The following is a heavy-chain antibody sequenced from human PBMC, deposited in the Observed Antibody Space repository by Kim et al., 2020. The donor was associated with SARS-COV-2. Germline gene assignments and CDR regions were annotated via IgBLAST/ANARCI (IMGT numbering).Heavy chain of an antibody. Sequence: ASVKVSCKASGYTFTSYGISWVRQAPGQGLEWMGWISAYNGNTNYAQKLQGRVTMTTDTSTSTAYMELRSLRSDDTAVYYCARDTLIVATIIWDYYYYGMDVWGQGTTVTVSS. CDR1: GYTFTSYG. CDR3: ARDTLIVATIIWDYYYYGMDV. J-gene: IGHJ6*02. CDR2: ISAYNGNT. D-gene: IGHD5-12*01. V-gene: IGHV1-18*01.